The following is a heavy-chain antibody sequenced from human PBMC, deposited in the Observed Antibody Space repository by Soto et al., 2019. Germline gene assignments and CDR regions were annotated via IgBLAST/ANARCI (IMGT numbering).Heavy chain of an antibody. CDR3: ARRRYCDYWGY. Sequence: QLQLQESGPGLVKPSETLSLTCTVSGGSISSSSYYWGWIRQPPGKGLEWIGTIYYSGTTYYNPSLKSRVTMSVDTPKNQFCLKLSSVTAADTAVYYGARRRYCDYWGYWGQGTLVTVSS. D-gene: IGHD2-8*02. CDR2: IYYSGTT. CDR1: GGSISSSSYY. V-gene: IGHV4-39*01. J-gene: IGHJ4*02.